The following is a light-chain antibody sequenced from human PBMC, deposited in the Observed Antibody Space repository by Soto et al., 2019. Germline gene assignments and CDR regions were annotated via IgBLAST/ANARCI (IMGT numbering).Light chain of an antibody. J-gene: IGLJ2*01. CDR2: DVS. CDR1: SSDVGGYNY. V-gene: IGLV2-14*01. Sequence: QSVLTQPASVSGSPGQSITISCTGTSSDVGGYNYVSWYQQHPGKAPKLMIYDVSNRPSGVSNRVSGSKSGNTASLTISGLQAEDEADYYCSSYTSSSTLYVVFGGGTKLTVL. CDR3: SSYTSSSTLYVV.